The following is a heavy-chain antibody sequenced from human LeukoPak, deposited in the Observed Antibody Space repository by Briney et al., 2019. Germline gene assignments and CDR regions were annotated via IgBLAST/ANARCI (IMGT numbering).Heavy chain of an antibody. CDR2: IRYDGSNK. CDR1: GFTLSSYG. D-gene: IGHD1-26*01. J-gene: IGHJ4*02. CDR3: ARDLTVGPTTDYFDY. Sequence: PGGSLRLSCAASGFTLSSYGMHWVRQAPGKGLEWVAFIRYDGSNKYYADSVKGRFTISRDNSKNTLYLQMNSLRAEDTAVYYCARDLTVGPTTDYFDYWGQGTLVTVSS. V-gene: IGHV3-30*02.